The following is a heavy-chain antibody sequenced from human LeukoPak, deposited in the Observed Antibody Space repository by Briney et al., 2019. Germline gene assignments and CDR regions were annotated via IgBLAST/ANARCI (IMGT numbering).Heavy chain of an antibody. CDR2: ISGSGDAT. Sequence: GGSLRLSCAASGFNFNNYTMSWVRQAPGKGLEWVSAISGSGDATYYADSVKGRFTISRDNSKNTLYLQVNSLRAEDTAVYYCTNCARAGGYCYYDYWGQGTLVTVSS. J-gene: IGHJ4*02. V-gene: IGHV3-23*01. CDR3: TNCARAGGYCYYDY. CDR1: GFNFNNYT. D-gene: IGHD2-21*02.